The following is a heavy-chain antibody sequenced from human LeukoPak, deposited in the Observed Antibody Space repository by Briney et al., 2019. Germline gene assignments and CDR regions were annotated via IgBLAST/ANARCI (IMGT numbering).Heavy chain of an antibody. CDR3: ARIQNSVIAATFGLFAY. D-gene: IGHD2-15*01. J-gene: IGHJ4*02. CDR2: IYYYSGST. Sequence: PSETLSLTCTVSGGSISSSSYYWGWIRQPPGKGLEWIGSIYYYSGSTYYNPSLKSRVTISVDTSRNQFSLKLSSVTAADTAVYYCARIQNSVIAATFGLFAYWGQGTLVSVSS. CDR1: GGSISSSSYY. V-gene: IGHV4-39*01.